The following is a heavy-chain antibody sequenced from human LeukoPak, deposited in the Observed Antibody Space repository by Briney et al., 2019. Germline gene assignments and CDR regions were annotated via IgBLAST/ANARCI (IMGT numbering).Heavy chain of an antibody. CDR1: GGTFSSYA. V-gene: IGHV1-69*05. CDR3: AIPLSYGSGSYYNFGDY. Sequence: SVKVSCKASGGTFSSYAISWVRQAPGQGLEWMGGIIPIFGTANYAQKFQGRVTITTDESTSTAYMELSSLRSEDTAVYYCAIPLSYGSGSYYNFGDYWGQGTLVTVSP. J-gene: IGHJ4*02. CDR2: IIPIFGTA. D-gene: IGHD3-10*01.